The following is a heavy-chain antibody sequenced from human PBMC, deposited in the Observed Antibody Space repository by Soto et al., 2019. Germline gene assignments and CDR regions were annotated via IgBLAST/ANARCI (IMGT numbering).Heavy chain of an antibody. CDR2: IGPETGAT. Sequence: ASVKVSCKASGYTFTGHYIHWVRQAPEQGPEWMGEIGPETGATRYAQKFQGRVTMTRDMSITTVYMELNNLSPDDTAVYYCGRGRSGQIVVFFWGQGTPVTVST. CDR1: GYTFTGHY. J-gene: IGHJ4*02. D-gene: IGHD1-26*01. CDR3: GRGRSGQIVVFF. V-gene: IGHV1-2*02.